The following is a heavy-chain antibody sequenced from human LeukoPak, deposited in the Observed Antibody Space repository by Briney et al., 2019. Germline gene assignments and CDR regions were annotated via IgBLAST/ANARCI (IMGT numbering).Heavy chain of an antibody. CDR1: GYSISSGYY. Sequence: SETLSLTCTVSGYSISSGYYWGWIRQPPGKGLEWIGSIYHSGSTYYNPSLKSRVTISVDTSKNQFSLKLSSVTAADTAVYYCARDPGDYYFDYWGQGTLVTVSS. J-gene: IGHJ4*02. CDR3: ARDPGDYYFDY. D-gene: IGHD2-21*02. V-gene: IGHV4-38-2*02. CDR2: IYHSGST.